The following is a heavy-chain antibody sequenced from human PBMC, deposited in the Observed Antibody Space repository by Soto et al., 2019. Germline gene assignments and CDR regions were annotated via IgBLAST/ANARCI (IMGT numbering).Heavy chain of an antibody. D-gene: IGHD2-2*01. CDR2: IRSKANTYET. CDR1: GFTFNDSA. J-gene: IGHJ4*02. V-gene: IGHV3-73*01. CDR3: ATTYCDSARCYHFFDY. Sequence: GGSLRLSCAASGFTFNDSAIHWVRQASGKGLEWVGRIRSKANTYETSYAASVKGRFTLSRDDSKSAAFLQLDSLKTEDTALYFCATTYCDSARCYHFFDYWGPGTLVTVSS.